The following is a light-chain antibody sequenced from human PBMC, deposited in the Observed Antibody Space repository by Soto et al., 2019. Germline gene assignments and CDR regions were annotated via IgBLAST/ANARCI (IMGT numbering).Light chain of an antibody. J-gene: IGLJ2*01. Sequence: QSVLTQPPSASGTPGQRVTISCSGSSSNIGSNTVNWYQQLPGTAPKLLIYSNNQRPSGVPDRFSGSKSGTSASLAISGLQSEYEADYYCAAWDDSLNGLLFGGGTKVTVL. V-gene: IGLV1-44*01. CDR1: SSNIGSNT. CDR2: SNN. CDR3: AAWDDSLNGLL.